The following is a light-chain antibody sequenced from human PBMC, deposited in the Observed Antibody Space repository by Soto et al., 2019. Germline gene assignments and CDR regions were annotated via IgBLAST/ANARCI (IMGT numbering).Light chain of an antibody. CDR3: QQYRTSPPMYT. CDR1: ERVLSNY. Sequence: EIVLTQSPGTLSLSPGERATLSCRARERVLSNYVAWYQHKPGQAPRLLIYGASSRATGIPDRFSGSGSGTDFTLTISRLEPEDFAVYYCQQYRTSPPMYTFGQGTKLEIK. V-gene: IGKV3-20*01. J-gene: IGKJ2*01. CDR2: GAS.